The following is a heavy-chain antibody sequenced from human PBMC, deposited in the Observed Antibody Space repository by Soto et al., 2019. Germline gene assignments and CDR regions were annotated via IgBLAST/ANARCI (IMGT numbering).Heavy chain of an antibody. Sequence: PVGSLRLSCVVSGFTFSMYWMHWVRQVPGQSPFWVSRIGDDGATTNYADSVRGRFTISRDNSKNTLYLQMNNLKPDDTAIYYCTRGPRDDSSGTGAHCGQRTPVTVSS. CDR3: TRGPRDDSSGTGAH. V-gene: IGHV3-74*01. CDR2: IGDDGATT. D-gene: IGHD1-1*01. J-gene: IGHJ4*02. CDR1: GFTFSMYW.